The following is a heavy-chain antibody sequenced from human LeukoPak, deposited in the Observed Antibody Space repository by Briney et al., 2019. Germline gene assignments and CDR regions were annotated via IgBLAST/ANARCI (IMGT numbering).Heavy chain of an antibody. J-gene: IGHJ4*02. V-gene: IGHV3-23*01. CDR2: ISGSGGST. CDR1: GFTFSSYA. Sequence: GGSLRLSCAASGFTFSSYAMSWVRQAPGKGPEWVSAISGSGGSTYYADSVKGRFTISRDNSKNTLYLQMNSLRAEDTAVYYCAKDEGGSGSYYRSPFDYWGQGTLVTVSS. CDR3: AKDEGGSGSYYRSPFDY. D-gene: IGHD3-10*01.